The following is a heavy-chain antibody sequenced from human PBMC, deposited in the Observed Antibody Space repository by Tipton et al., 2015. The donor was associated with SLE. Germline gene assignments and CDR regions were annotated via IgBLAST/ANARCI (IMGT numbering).Heavy chain of an antibody. D-gene: IGHD3-9*01. CDR1: GGSISSSNW. CDR3: AKTVAGAAYLFDL. V-gene: IGHV4-4*02. CDR2: IYHIENT. J-gene: IGHJ4*02. Sequence: TLSLTCVVSGGSISSSNWWTWVRQPPGKGLEWIGEIYHIENTNYNPSLKSRVTVSIDTSKNQFSLRLTSVTAADTAVYYCAKTVAGAAYLFDLWGQGTLVTVSS.